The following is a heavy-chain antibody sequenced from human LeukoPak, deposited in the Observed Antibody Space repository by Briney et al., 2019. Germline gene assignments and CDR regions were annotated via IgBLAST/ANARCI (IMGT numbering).Heavy chain of an antibody. Sequence: PSETLSLTCTVSGGSISSYYWSWIRQPPGKGLEWIGYIYYSGSTKYNPSLKSRVSISVDTSKNQFSLKLSSVTAADTAVYYCARGAGACYYLQPFDYWGQGTLVTVSS. CDR2: IYYSGST. V-gene: IGHV4-59*08. CDR1: GGSISSYY. CDR3: ARGAGACYYLQPFDY. J-gene: IGHJ4*02. D-gene: IGHD1-26*01.